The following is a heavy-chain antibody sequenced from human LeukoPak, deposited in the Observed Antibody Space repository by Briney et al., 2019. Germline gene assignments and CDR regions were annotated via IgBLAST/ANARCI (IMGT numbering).Heavy chain of an antibody. CDR1: GYIFSNYW. Sequence: GESLKISCKGSGYIFSNYWIVWVRQMSGKGLEWMGIIYPDDSDTRYSPSFQGHVIMSVDKSINTAYLEWNSLKASDTAMYYCATTDDTGYHGDYWGQGSLVTVSS. CDR3: ATTDDTGYHGDY. J-gene: IGHJ4*02. D-gene: IGHD3-9*01. V-gene: IGHV5-51*01. CDR2: IYPDDSDT.